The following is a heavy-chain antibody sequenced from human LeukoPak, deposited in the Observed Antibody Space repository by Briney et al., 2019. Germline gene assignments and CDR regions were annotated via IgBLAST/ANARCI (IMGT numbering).Heavy chain of an antibody. CDR3: ARGHYDFWSGYAAGWFDP. J-gene: IGHJ5*02. Sequence: PSETLSLTCTVSGGSISSYYWSWIRQPPGKGLEWIGYIYYSGSTNYNPSLKSRVTISVDTSKNQFSLKLSSVTAADTAVYYCARGHYDFWSGYAAGWFDPWGQGTLVTVSS. CDR1: GGSISSYY. CDR2: IYYSGST. V-gene: IGHV4-59*12. D-gene: IGHD3-3*01.